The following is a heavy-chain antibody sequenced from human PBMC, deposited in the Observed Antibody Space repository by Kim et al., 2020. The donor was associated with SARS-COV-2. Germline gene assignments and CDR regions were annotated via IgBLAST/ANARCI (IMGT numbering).Heavy chain of an antibody. Sequence: SVKVSCKASGGTFSSYAISWVRQAPGQGLEWMGGIIPIFGTANYAQKFQGRVTITADESTSTAYMELSSLRSEDTAVYYCASGYDSSDYYFDYWGQGTLVTVSS. D-gene: IGHD3-22*01. CDR2: IIPIFGTA. CDR1: GGTFSSYA. J-gene: IGHJ4*02. V-gene: IGHV1-69*13. CDR3: ASGYDSSDYYFDY.